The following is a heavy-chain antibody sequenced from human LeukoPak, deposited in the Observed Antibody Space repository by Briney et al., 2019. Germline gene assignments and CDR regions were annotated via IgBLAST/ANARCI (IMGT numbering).Heavy chain of an antibody. CDR3: ARGFSGVATVDP. Sequence: SQTLSLTCTVSGGSISSGDYYWSWIRQPPGKGLEWIGYIYYSRSTYYNPSLKSRVTISVDTSKNQFSLKLSSVTAADTAVYYCARGFSGVATVDPWGQGTLVTVSS. J-gene: IGHJ5*02. CDR2: IYYSRST. V-gene: IGHV4-30-4*01. D-gene: IGHD5-12*01. CDR1: GGSISSGDYY.